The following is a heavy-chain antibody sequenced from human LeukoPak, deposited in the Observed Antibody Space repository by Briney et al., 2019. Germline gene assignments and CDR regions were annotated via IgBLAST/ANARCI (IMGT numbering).Heavy chain of an antibody. D-gene: IGHD2-15*01. CDR3: ARVVVAATYYFDY. CDR1: GGSISSGDYY. CDR2: IYYSGST. J-gene: IGHJ4*02. Sequence: PSQTLSLTCTVSGGSISSGDYYWSWIRQPPGKGLEWIGYIYYSGSTYYNPSLKSRVTISVDTSKNQFSLKLSSVTAADTAVYYCARVVVAATYYFDYWGLGTLVTVSS. V-gene: IGHV4-30-4*01.